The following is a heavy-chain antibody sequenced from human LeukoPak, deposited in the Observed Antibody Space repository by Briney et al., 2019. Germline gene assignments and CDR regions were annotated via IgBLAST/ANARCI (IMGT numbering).Heavy chain of an antibody. CDR2: IYYSGST. J-gene: IGHJ4*02. CDR3: ARSIAVATGYFDY. D-gene: IGHD6-19*01. Sequence: PSQTLSLTCTVSGGSISSGDYYWSWIRQPPGKGLEWIGYIYYSGSTYYNPSLKSRVTISVDTSKNQFSLKLSSVTAADTAVYYCARSIAVATGYFDYWGQGTLVTVSS. V-gene: IGHV4-30-4*08. CDR1: GGSISSGDYY.